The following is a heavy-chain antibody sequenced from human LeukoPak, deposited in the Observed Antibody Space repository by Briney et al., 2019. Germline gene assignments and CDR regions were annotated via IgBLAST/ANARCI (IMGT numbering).Heavy chain of an antibody. Sequence: GGSLRLSCAASGFTFSSYSMNWVRQAPGKGLEWVAVISYDENNKYYAGSVKGRFTISRDNSKNTLYLQMNSLRTEDTAVYYCAKPIVGATLTSSFDFWGQGTLVTVSS. CDR2: ISYDENNK. V-gene: IGHV3-30*18. CDR1: GFTFSSYS. D-gene: IGHD1-26*01. CDR3: AKPIVGATLTSSFDF. J-gene: IGHJ4*02.